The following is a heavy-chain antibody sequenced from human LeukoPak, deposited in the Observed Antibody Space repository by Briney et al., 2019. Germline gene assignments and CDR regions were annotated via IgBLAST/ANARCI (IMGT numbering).Heavy chain of an antibody. Sequence: SETLSLTCTVSAGSISSSSYYWDWIRHPPGKGLEWIGSIYYTGSAYYNPSLKSRVTMSVDTSKNQFSLRLSSVTAADTAVYSCARHPERYIYFDYWGQGTLVTVYS. CDR2: IYYTGSA. D-gene: IGHD5-18*01. J-gene: IGHJ4*02. V-gene: IGHV4-39*01. CDR1: AGSISSSSYY. CDR3: ARHPERYIYFDY.